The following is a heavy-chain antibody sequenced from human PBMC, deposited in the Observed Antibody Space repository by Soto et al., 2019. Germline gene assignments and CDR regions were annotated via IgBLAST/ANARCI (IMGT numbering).Heavy chain of an antibody. Sequence: QVQLGQSGAEVRKPGSSVWVSCKASGGSFNRHTISWVRQAPGQGVEWMGGIIPIFGTANHAQKFQGRVTIIADESTSTVYMELSSLRSDDTAIYYCARGWGYDSTDYYYAYWGQGTLVIVSS. D-gene: IGHD3-22*01. J-gene: IGHJ4*02. CDR2: IIPIFGTA. CDR3: ARGWGYDSTDYYYAY. V-gene: IGHV1-69*01. CDR1: GGSFNRHT.